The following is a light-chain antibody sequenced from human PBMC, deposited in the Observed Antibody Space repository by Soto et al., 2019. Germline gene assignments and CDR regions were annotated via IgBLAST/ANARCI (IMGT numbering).Light chain of an antibody. CDR2: AAS. J-gene: IGKJ4*01. Sequence: RVKTQSPDTLSVSPGERATLSCRASETVRSNLAWYQQKPGQAPRLLIYAASTRATGIPARFIGNGSGTEFTLTISSLQSEDFAVYYCQQRSSWPLTFGGGTKVDIK. CDR1: ETVRSN. CDR3: QQRSSWPLT. V-gene: IGKV3D-15*01.